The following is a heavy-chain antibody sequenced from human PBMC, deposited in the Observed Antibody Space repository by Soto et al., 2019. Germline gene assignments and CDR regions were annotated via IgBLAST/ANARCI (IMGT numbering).Heavy chain of an antibody. V-gene: IGHV3-23*01. Sequence: EVLLLESGGGLVQPGGSLRLSCEASGFSFSSFAMNWVRQAPGKGLEWVSAIGDSGASTYYADSVKGRFTISRDNSRNTLYLQLNSLRAEDTAVYYCAQGVELDVWCSGTTVSVSS. CDR1: GFSFSSFA. J-gene: IGHJ6*04. CDR3: AQGVELDV. D-gene: IGHD1-26*01. CDR2: IGDSGAST.